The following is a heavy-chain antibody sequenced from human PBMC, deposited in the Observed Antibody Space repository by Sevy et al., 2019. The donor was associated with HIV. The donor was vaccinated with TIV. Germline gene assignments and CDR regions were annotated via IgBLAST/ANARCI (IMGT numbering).Heavy chain of an antibody. CDR3: ARGAYGDYVVDYFDY. V-gene: IGHV1-3*01. Sequence: ASVKVSCKASGYTFTSYAMHWVRQAPGQRLEWMGWINAGNGSTKYSQKFQGRVTITRDTSASTAYMELSSLRSEDTAAYYCARGAYGDYVVDYFDYWGQGTLVTVSS. J-gene: IGHJ4*02. D-gene: IGHD4-17*01. CDR2: INAGNGST. CDR1: GYTFTSYA.